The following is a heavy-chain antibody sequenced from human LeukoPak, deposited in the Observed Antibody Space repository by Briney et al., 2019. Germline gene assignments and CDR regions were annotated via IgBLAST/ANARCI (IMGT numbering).Heavy chain of an antibody. V-gene: IGHV1-18*04. CDR1: GYTFTNYG. CDR3: ARDSSPWLVLDY. J-gene: IGHJ4*02. Sequence: ASVKVSCKASGYTFTNYGISWVRQAPGQGLEWMGWISAYNGNTNHAQSLQGRVTMATDTSTSTAYMELRSLRSDDTAVYYCARDSSPWLVLDYWGQGTLVTVSS. CDR2: ISAYNGNT. D-gene: IGHD6-19*01.